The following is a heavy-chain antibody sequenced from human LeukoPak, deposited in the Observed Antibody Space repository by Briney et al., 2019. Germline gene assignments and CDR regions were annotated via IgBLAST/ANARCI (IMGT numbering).Heavy chain of an antibody. J-gene: IGHJ5*02. CDR3: ATSDDAAGTS. V-gene: IGHV3-7*01. D-gene: IGHD6-25*01. Sequence: GGSLRLSCAASGFRFSTFWMSWVRQAPGKGLDWVANINQNGGVKHYVDSVKGRFTIPRDNAKNSLYLQMTSLRADDTAVYYCATSDDAAGTSWGQGTLVTVSS. CDR1: GFRFSTFW. CDR2: INQNGGVK.